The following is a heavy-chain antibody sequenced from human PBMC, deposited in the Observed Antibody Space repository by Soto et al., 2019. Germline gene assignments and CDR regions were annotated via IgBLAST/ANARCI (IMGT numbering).Heavy chain of an antibody. V-gene: IGHV5-51*01. CDR3: ARHNHGFDS. Sequence: GQSVTISYKITGSGFCSAWVRQMPGKGLEWIGSIYLGDSDTRYNPSFQDQVTMSVDKAISTAYLQWSSLKASDSAMYHCARHNHGFDSWGQGTPVTLSS. CDR1: GSGFC. J-gene: IGHJ4*02. CDR2: IYLGDSDT.